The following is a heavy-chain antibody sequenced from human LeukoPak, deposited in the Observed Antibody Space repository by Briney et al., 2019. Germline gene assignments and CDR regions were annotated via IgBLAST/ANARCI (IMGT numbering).Heavy chain of an antibody. Sequence: PSETLSITCGVSGYSISRGYYWAWIRQPPGKGLEWIGTIYHTGSTYYTPSLGSRVTISVDTSKNEFSLNLNSVTAADTAVYYCARAGWIITSGIDYWGQGALVTVSS. CDR3: ARAGWIITSGIDY. CDR1: GYSISRGYY. CDR2: IYHTGST. V-gene: IGHV4-38-2*01. D-gene: IGHD3-10*01. J-gene: IGHJ4*02.